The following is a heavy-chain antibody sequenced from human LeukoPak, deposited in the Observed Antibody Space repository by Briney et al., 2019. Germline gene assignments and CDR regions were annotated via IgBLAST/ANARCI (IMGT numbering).Heavy chain of an antibody. CDR3: ARHHCSSTSCHKNYYYYYYMDV. J-gene: IGHJ6*03. V-gene: IGHV5-51*01. CDR1: GYSFTSYW. CDR2: IYPGDSDT. D-gene: IGHD2-2*02. Sequence: GESLKISCKGSGYSFTSYWIGWVRQMPGKGLEWMGIIYPGDSDTRYSPSFQGQVTISADKSISTAYLQWSSLKASDTAMYYCARHHCSSTSCHKNYYYYYYMDVWGKGTTVTVSS.